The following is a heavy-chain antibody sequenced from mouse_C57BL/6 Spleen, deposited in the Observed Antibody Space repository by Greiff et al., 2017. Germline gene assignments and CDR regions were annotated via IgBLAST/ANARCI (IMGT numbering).Heavy chain of an antibody. Sequence: EVQLQQSGPELVKPGASVKISCKASGYTFTDYYMNWVKQSHGKSLEWIGDIIPNNGGTSYNQKFKGKATLTVEKSSSTAYMELRSLTSEDSAVYYCARREGGYPFDYWGQGTTLTVSS. CDR3: ARREGGYPFDY. CDR2: IIPNNGGT. CDR1: GYTFTDYY. J-gene: IGHJ2*01. D-gene: IGHD1-1*02. V-gene: IGHV1-26*01.